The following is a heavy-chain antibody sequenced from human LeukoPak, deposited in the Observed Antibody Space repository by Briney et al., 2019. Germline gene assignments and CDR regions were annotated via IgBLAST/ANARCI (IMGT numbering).Heavy chain of an antibody. D-gene: IGHD1-26*01. J-gene: IGHJ4*02. CDR2: MNPNSGNT. CDR1: GYTFPSYD. V-gene: IGHV1-8*01. Sequence: ASVKVSCKTSGYTFPSYDINWVGQATGQGLEWMGWMNPNSGNTGYAQKIQGRVTITRNTSITTAYMELSSLRSEDTAVYYCARGPKWSGSYYYFDYWGQGTLVTVSS. CDR3: ARGPKWSGSYYYFDY.